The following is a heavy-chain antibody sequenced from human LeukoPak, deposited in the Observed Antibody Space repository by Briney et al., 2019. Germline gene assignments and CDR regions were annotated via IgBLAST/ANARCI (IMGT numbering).Heavy chain of an antibody. CDR2: IYYSGST. Sequence: SSETLSLTCTVSGGSISSYYWSWIRQPPGKGLERIGYIYYSGSTNYNPSLKSRVTISVDTSKNQFSLKLSSVTAADTAVYYCARAPYYYDSSGYYYLWYFDLWGRGTLVTVSS. D-gene: IGHD3-22*01. J-gene: IGHJ2*01. V-gene: IGHV4-59*01. CDR1: GGSISSYY. CDR3: ARAPYYYDSSGYYYLWYFDL.